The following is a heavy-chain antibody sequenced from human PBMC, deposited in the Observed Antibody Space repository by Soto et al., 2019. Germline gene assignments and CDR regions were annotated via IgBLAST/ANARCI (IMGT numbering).Heavy chain of an antibody. V-gene: IGHV3-30-3*01. J-gene: IGHJ4*02. CDR1: GFTFSSYA. D-gene: IGHD2-15*01. Sequence: GGSLRLSCAASGFTFSSYAIHWVRQAPGKGLEWVAVISYGGGNKYYAGSVKGRFTISRDNSKSTLYLQMKSLRAEDTAVYYCAKDPAFYCSGGTCYLDYWGQGTLVTVSS. CDR3: AKDPAFYCSGGTCYLDY. CDR2: ISYGGGNK.